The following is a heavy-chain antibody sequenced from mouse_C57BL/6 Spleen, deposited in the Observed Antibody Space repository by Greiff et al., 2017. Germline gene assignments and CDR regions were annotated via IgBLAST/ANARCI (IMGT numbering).Heavy chain of an antibody. J-gene: IGHJ2*01. D-gene: IGHD2-5*01. CDR2: IDPSASYT. V-gene: IGHV1-50*01. CDR3: ARSAYSNYGY. CDR1: GYTFTSYW. Sequence: QVQLQQPGAELVKPGASVQLSCKASGYTFTSYWMQWVKQRPGQGLEWIGEIDPSASYTNYNQQFKGKATLTVDTSSSTAYMQLSSLTSEDSAVYYCARSAYSNYGYWGQGTTLTVSS.